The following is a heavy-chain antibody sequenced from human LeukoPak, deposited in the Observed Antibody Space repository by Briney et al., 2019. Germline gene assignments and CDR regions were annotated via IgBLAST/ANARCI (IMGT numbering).Heavy chain of an antibody. CDR2: INQDGSGK. CDR1: GFTFSSYC. CDR3: ARVVGAVAGYVFDI. V-gene: IGHV3-7*01. J-gene: IGHJ3*02. Sequence: GGSLRLSCAASGFTFSSYCMSWVRQAPGKGLEWVANINQDGSGKYYVDSVKGRFTISRDNAKNSLYLQMNSLRAEDTAVYYCARVVGAVAGYVFDIWGQGTMVTVSS. D-gene: IGHD6-19*01.